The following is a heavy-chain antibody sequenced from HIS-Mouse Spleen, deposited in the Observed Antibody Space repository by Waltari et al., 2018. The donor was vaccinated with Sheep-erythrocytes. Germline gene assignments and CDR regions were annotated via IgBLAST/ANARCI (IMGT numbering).Heavy chain of an antibody. D-gene: IGHD1-26*01. J-gene: IGHJ4*02. CDR3: ARVASGATFDY. Sequence: EVQLVESVGGLVKPGGSLRLSGAASGFTFSSYSMNWVRQAPGKGLEWVSSISSSSSYIYYADSVKGRFTISRDNAKNSLYLQMNSLRAEDTAVYYCARVASGATFDYWGQGTLVTVSS. CDR2: ISSSSSYI. V-gene: IGHV3-21*01. CDR1: GFTFSSYS.